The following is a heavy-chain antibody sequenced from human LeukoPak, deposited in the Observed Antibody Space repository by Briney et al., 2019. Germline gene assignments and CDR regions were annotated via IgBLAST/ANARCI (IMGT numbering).Heavy chain of an antibody. Sequence: SETLSLTCTVSGGSISSSRSYWGWIRQPPGKRLEWIGYIYYSGSTYYNPSLKSRVMISVDTSKNQFSLKLSSVTAADTAVYYCAREGCSGGSCFDYWGQGTLVTVSS. V-gene: IGHV4-30-4*08. CDR1: GGSISSSRSY. CDR3: AREGCSGGSCFDY. D-gene: IGHD2-15*01. CDR2: IYYSGST. J-gene: IGHJ4*02.